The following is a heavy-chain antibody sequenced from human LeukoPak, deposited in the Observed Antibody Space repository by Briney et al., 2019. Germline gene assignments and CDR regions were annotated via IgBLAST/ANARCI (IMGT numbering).Heavy chain of an antibody. D-gene: IGHD3-3*01. CDR1: GFTFSSYA. J-gene: IGHJ4*02. V-gene: IGHV3-23*01. CDR2: ISGSGGST. Sequence: QAGGSLRLSCAASGFTFSSYAMSWVRQAPGKGLEWVSAISGSGGSTYYADSVKGRFTISRDNSKNTLYLQMNSLRAEDTAVYYCAKDGSPMRVFGLDYWGQGTLVTVSS. CDR3: AKDGSPMRVFGLDY.